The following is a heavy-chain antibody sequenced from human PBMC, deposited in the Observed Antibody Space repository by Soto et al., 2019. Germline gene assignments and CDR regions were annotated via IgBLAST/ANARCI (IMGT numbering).Heavy chain of an antibody. V-gene: IGHV3-23*01. D-gene: IGHD4-17*01. J-gene: IGHJ4*02. CDR1: GFTFSSNA. CDR2: ISGSGGST. CDR3: AKDRYGDYAVDY. Sequence: EVQLLESGGGLVQPGGSQRLSCAASGFTFSSNAMNWVHQAPGKGLEWVSVISGSGGSTSYADSVKGRFTISRDNSKNTLYLQMNSLRAEDTAVYYCAKDRYGDYAVDYWGQGTLVTVSS.